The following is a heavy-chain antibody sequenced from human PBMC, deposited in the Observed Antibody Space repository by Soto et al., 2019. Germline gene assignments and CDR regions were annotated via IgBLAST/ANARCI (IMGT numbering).Heavy chain of an antibody. CDR1: GFTFSSYS. Sequence: PGGSLRLSCAASGFTFSSYSMNWVRQAPGKGLEWVSYISSSSSTIYYADSVKGRFTISRDNAKNSLYLQMNSLRDEDTAVYYCAREEPDSPSADLTGPYYYYGMDVWGQGTTVTVSS. V-gene: IGHV3-48*02. CDR3: AREEPDSPSADLTGPYYYYGMDV. J-gene: IGHJ6*02. CDR2: ISSSSSTI. D-gene: IGHD1-20*01.